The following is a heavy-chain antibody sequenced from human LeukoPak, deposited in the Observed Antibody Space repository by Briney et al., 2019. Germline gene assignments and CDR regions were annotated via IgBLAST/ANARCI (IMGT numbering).Heavy chain of an antibody. CDR2: ISSNSRNT. Sequence: GGSLRLSCAASGFTFISSDMNWVRQAPGKGLEWVASISSNSRNTHYADSLKGRFTISRDNAKNSLYLQMNSLRAEDTAVYYCARILSSSHAFDIWGQGTMVAVSS. CDR1: GFTFISSD. V-gene: IGHV3-21*01. CDR3: ARILSSSHAFDI. D-gene: IGHD6-13*01. J-gene: IGHJ3*02.